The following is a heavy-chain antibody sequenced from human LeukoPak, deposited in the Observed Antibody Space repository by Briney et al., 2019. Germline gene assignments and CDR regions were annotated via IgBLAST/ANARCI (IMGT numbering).Heavy chain of an antibody. CDR3: AREDDYGSSGYPNPFDY. D-gene: IGHD3-22*01. CDR2: IIPIFGTA. CDR1: GGTFSSYA. Sequence: ALVKVSCKASGGTFSSYAISWVRQAPGQGLEWMGGIIPIFGTANYAQKFQGRVTITADKSTSTAYMELSSLRSEDTAVYYCAREDDYGSSGYPNPFDYWGQGTLVTVSS. V-gene: IGHV1-69*06. J-gene: IGHJ4*02.